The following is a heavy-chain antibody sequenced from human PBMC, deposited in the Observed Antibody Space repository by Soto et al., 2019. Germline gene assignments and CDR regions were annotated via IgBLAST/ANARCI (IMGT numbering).Heavy chain of an antibody. CDR2: ISYDGSNK. J-gene: IGHJ6*02. D-gene: IGHD5-12*01. CDR3: ARVEVATPKYYYYYYGMDV. V-gene: IGHV3-30-3*01. Sequence: GGSLRLSCAASGFTFSSYAMHWVRQAPGKGLEWVAVISYDGSNKYYADSVKGRFTISRDNSKNTLYLQMNSLRAEDTAVYYCARVEVATPKYYYYYYGMDVWGQGTTVTVSS. CDR1: GFTFSSYA.